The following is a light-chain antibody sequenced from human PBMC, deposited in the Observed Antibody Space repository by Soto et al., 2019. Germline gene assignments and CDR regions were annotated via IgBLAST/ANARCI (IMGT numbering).Light chain of an antibody. V-gene: IGLV2-14*01. CDR1: SSDVGGYDY. Sequence: QSALTQPASVSGSPGQSITISCAGTSSDVGGYDYVSWYQQLPDKAPKLMLYEVSNRPSGVSSRFSGSKSGNTASLTISGLQAEEEADYYCSSFTSSDTLVFGTGTKVTVL. CDR3: SSFTSSDTLV. J-gene: IGLJ1*01. CDR2: EVS.